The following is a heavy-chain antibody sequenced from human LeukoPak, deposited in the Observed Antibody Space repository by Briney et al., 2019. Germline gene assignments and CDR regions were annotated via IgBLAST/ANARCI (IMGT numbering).Heavy chain of an antibody. D-gene: IGHD3-22*01. Sequence: SSETLSLTCTVSGGSISSYYWSWIRQPPGKGLEWIGYIYYSGSTNYNPSLKSRVTISVDTSKNQFSLRLSSVTAADTAVYYCARVTGYMIEDYFDYWGQGTLVTVSS. V-gene: IGHV4-59*01. CDR1: GGSISSYY. J-gene: IGHJ4*02. CDR2: IYYSGST. CDR3: ARVTGYMIEDYFDY.